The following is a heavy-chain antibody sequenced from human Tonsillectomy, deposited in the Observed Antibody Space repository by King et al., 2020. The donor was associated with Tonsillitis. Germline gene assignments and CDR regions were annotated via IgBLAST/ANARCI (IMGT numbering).Heavy chain of an antibody. Sequence: VQLVESGGGLVKPGGSLRLSCAASGFTFSSYSMNWVRQAPGKGLEWVSSISSSSSYIYYADSVKGRFTISRDNVKNSLYLQMNSLRAEDTAVYYCASHLSHDAFDIWGQGTMVTVSS. J-gene: IGHJ3*02. CDR3: ASHLSHDAFDI. V-gene: IGHV3-21*01. CDR2: ISSSSSYI. CDR1: GFTFSSYS.